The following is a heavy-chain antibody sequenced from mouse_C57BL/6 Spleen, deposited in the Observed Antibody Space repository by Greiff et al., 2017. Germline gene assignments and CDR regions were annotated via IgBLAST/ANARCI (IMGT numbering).Heavy chain of an antibody. Sequence: EVQGVESGPELVKPAASVKMSCKASGYTFTDYNMHWVKQSHGKSLEWIGYINPNNGGTSYNQKFKGKATLTVNKASSTAYMELRSLTSEDSAVYYCAREILLRSYAMDYWGQGTSVTVSS. D-gene: IGHD1-1*01. J-gene: IGHJ4*01. CDR2: INPNNGGT. CDR3: AREILLRSYAMDY. V-gene: IGHV1-22*01. CDR1: GYTFTDYN.